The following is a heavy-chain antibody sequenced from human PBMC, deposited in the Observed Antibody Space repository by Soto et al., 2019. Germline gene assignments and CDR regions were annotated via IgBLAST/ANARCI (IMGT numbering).Heavy chain of an antibody. CDR2: IYYSGST. Sequence: SETLSLTCTVSCGSVSSGSYYWSWIRQPPGKGLEWIGYIYYSGSTNYNPSLKSRVTISVDTSKNQFSLKLSSVTAADTAVYYCARERDGYFDYWGQGTLVTVSS. CDR1: CGSVSSGSYY. V-gene: IGHV4-61*01. J-gene: IGHJ4*02. CDR3: ARERDGYFDY.